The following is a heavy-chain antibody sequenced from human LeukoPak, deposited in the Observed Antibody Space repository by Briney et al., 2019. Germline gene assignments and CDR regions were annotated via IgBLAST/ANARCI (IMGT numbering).Heavy chain of an antibody. V-gene: IGHV4-38-2*01. CDR1: GYSISSGYY. J-gene: IGHJ4*02. CDR3: ARAYGDYLDY. D-gene: IGHD4-17*01. CDR2: IYHSGST. Sequence: PSETLSLTCAVSGYSISSGYYWGWIRQPPGKGLEWIGSIYHSGSTYYNPSFKSRVTISVDTSKNQFSLKLSSVTAADTAVYYCARAYGDYLDYWGQGTLVTVSS.